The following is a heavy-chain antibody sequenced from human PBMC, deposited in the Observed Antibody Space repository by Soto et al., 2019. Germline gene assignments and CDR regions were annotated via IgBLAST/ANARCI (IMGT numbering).Heavy chain of an antibody. D-gene: IGHD2-15*01. CDR3: ARARDSHSVIAGGIDV. CDR1: GYTFTSYV. CDR2: ISAYNGNT. Sequence: QVQLVQSGAEVKKPGASVKVSCKASGYTFTSYVISWVRQAPGQGLEWMGWISAYNGNTNYAQKLQGRVTMTTDTNTSTTNTEMRSSRFDDTAADYYARARDSHSVIAGGIDVWGQGTTVTVSS. J-gene: IGHJ6*02. V-gene: IGHV1-18*01.